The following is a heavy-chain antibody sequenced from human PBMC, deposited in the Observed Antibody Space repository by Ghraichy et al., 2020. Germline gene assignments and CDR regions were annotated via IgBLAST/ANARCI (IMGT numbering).Heavy chain of an antibody. CDR3: ARDGRDGYNFGGLDY. J-gene: IGHJ4*02. V-gene: IGHV1-69*13. CDR2: IIPIFGTS. Sequence: SVKVSCKASGGTFSNYGISWVRQAPGQGLEWKGGIIPIFGTSNYAQNFQGRVKITADESTSTAYMELSSLRSEDTAVYYCARDGRDGYNFGGLDYWGQGSLVTVSS. CDR1: GGTFSNYG. D-gene: IGHD5-24*01.